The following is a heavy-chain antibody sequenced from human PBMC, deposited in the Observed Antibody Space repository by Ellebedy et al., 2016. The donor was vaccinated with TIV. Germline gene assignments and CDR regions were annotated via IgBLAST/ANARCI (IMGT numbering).Heavy chain of an antibody. Sequence: SETLSLXCTVSGYSISSGYYWGWIRQPPGKGLEWIGTIYHTGSTYYNPSLKSRVTISVDTSKNQFSLKMTSVTAADTAVYYCARDKGDYDTAWFDPWGQGTLVTVSS. CDR2: IYHTGST. D-gene: IGHD3-22*01. J-gene: IGHJ5*01. V-gene: IGHV4-38-2*02. CDR3: ARDKGDYDTAWFDP. CDR1: GYSISSGYY.